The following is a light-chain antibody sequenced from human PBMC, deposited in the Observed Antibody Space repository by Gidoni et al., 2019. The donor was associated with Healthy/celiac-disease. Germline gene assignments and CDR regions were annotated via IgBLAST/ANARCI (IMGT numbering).Light chain of an antibody. J-gene: IGKJ4*01. Sequence: AIQLTQSPSSLSASVGDRVTITCRASQGISSALAWYQKKPGKSPKLLIYDSSSVESGVPSRFSGSGAGTDFTLTISSLQPEDFATYYCQQVNSYPPTFGGXTKVESK. CDR3: QQVNSYPPT. CDR1: QGISSA. V-gene: IGKV1-13*02. CDR2: DSS.